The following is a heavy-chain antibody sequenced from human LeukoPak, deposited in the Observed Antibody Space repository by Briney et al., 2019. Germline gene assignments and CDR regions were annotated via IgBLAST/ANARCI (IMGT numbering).Heavy chain of an antibody. D-gene: IGHD3-3*01. CDR1: GYTFTSCY. CDR3: ARDRAVPTIFGVVPGY. V-gene: IGHV1-46*01. CDR2: INPSGGST. J-gene: IGHJ4*02. Sequence: SSVTVSCKASGYTFTSCYMHGVRQAPGQGLEWMGLINPSGGSTSYAQKFQGRVTMTRDTSTSTVYMELSSLRSEDTAVYYCARDRAVPTIFGVVPGYWGQGTLVTVSS.